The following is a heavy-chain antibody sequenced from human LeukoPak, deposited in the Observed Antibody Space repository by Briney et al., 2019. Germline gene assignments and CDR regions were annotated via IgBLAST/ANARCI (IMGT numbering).Heavy chain of an antibody. V-gene: IGHV3-23*01. CDR2: IIGTAQT. D-gene: IGHD5-12*01. Sequence: GGSLRLSCAASGFTFGTYTMSWVRQAPGTGLEWVSTIIGTAQTLYAASVKGRFTISRDNSKNTLYLQMNSLRAEDTAMYFCAKDLRPDSRCDFDYWGQGTLVTVSS. J-gene: IGHJ4*02. CDR3: AKDLRPDSRCDFDY. CDR1: GFTFGTYT.